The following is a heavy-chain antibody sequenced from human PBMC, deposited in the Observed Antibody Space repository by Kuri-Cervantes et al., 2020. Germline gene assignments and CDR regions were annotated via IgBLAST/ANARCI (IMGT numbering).Heavy chain of an antibody. D-gene: IGHD2-15*01. J-gene: IGHJ3*02. CDR1: GGSFSGYY. Sequence: GSLRLSCAVYGGSFSGYYWGWIRQPPGMGLEWIGSIYSSGSTYYNPSLKSRVTISVDTSKHQFSLKLTSVTAADTAVYYCARAVMVVATNAFDIWGQGTMVTVAS. V-gene: IGHV4-39*01. CDR3: ARAVMVVATNAFDI. CDR2: IYSSGST.